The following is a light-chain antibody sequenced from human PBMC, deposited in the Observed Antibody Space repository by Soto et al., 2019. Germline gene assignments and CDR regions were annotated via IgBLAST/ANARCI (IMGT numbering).Light chain of an antibody. J-gene: IGLJ3*02. CDR1: SADVGAYNR. CDR3: SSYTSSSTLV. V-gene: IGLV2-18*02. CDR2: EDS. Sequence: QSALTQPPSVSGSPGQSVTISCTGTSADVGAYNRVSWYQQPPGTAPRLIIYEDSNRPSGVPDRFSASKSGNTASLTISGFQADDEADYYCSSYTSSSTLVFGGGTKVTVL.